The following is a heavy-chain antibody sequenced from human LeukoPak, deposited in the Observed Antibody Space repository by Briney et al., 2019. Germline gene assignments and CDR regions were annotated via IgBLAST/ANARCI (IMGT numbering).Heavy chain of an antibody. Sequence: GGSLEISWQGSGSPFTGYWSAWVRRLPGKGREGMGIVYPRDSDTSYSPSFKGQVTISADKSISTAYLQWSSLKASDTAIYYCASTPISGTYYFYWGQGTLVTVSS. V-gene: IGHV5-51*01. CDR2: VYPRDSDT. D-gene: IGHD1-26*01. CDR1: GSPFTGYW. J-gene: IGHJ4*02. CDR3: ASTPISGTYYFY.